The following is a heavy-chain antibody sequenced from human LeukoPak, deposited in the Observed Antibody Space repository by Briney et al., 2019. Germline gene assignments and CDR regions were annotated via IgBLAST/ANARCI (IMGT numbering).Heavy chain of an antibody. CDR3: ARGDYGSGSSRTYYFDY. CDR1: GFTFSNYW. D-gene: IGHD3-10*01. J-gene: IGHJ4*02. Sequence: GGSLRLSCAASGFTFSNYWMSWVRQAPGKGLEWVANMNRDGSEKNYVDSMKGRFTISRDNAKNSLYLQMNSLRVEDTAVYYCARGDYGSGSSRTYYFDYWGQGTLVTVSS. V-gene: IGHV3-7*01. CDR2: MNRDGSEK.